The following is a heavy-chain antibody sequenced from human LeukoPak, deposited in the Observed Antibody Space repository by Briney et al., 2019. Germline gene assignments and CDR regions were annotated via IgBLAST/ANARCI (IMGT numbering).Heavy chain of an antibody. V-gene: IGHV5-51*01. D-gene: IGHD6-13*01. CDR3: ARHGAEAAAGTYYMDV. CDR2: IYPGDSDT. Sequence: GESLKISCKGSGYSFTSYWIGWVRQMPGKGLEWMGIIYPGDSDTRYSPSFQGQVTISADKSISTAYLQWSSLKASDTAMYYCARHGAEAAAGTYYMDVWGKGTTVTVSS. CDR1: GYSFTSYW. J-gene: IGHJ6*03.